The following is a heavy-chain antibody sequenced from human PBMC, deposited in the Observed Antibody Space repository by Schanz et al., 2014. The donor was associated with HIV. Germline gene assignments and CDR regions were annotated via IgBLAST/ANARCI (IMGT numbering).Heavy chain of an antibody. J-gene: IGHJ6*02. D-gene: IGHD4-17*01. CDR1: GFTVSNNH. CDR3: VRLMSSDYDFYHYGMDV. Sequence: EVQLVESGGGLVQPGGSLRLSCVFSGFTVSNNHLSWVRQAPGKGLVWVSRINSNEGTTDYADSVKGRFTISRDNAKNTLYLQMNSLRAEDTAVYYCVRLMSSDYDFYHYGMDVWGQGTTVIVSS. V-gene: IGHV3-74*02. CDR2: INSNEGTT.